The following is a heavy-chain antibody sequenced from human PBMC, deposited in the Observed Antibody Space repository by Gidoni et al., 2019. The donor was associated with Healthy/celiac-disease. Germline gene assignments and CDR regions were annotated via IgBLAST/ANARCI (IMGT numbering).Heavy chain of an antibody. D-gene: IGHD2-2*01. CDR1: GGSSSGYY. CDR2: INHSGST. Sequence: QVQLQQWGAGLLKPSETLSLTCAVYGGSSSGYYWSWIRQPPGKGLEWIGEINHSGSTNYNPSLKSRVTISVDTSKNQFSLKLSSVTAADTAVYYCARGRQTNTYRGRWGAFDIWGQGTMVTVSS. V-gene: IGHV4-34*01. J-gene: IGHJ3*02. CDR3: ARGRQTNTYRGRWGAFDI.